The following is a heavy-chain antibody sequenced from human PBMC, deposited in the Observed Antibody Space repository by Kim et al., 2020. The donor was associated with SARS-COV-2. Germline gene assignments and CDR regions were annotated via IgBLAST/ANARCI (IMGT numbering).Heavy chain of an antibody. CDR3: ARDPPTVWSGYYSYYYYGMDV. V-gene: IGHV3-21*01. Sequence: GGSLRLSCAASGFTFSSYSMNWVRQAPGKGLEWVSSISSSSSYIYYADSVKGRFTISRDNAKNSLYLQMNSLRAEDTAVYYCARDPPTVWSGYYSYYYYGMDVWGQGTTVTVSS. CDR2: ISSSSSYI. D-gene: IGHD3-3*01. CDR1: GFTFSSYS. J-gene: IGHJ6*02.